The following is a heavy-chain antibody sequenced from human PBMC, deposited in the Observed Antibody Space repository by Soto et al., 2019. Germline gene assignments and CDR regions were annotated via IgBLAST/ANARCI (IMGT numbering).Heavy chain of an antibody. Sequence: QVQLVESGGGVVQPGRSLRLSCAASGFTFSDNPMHWVRQAPGKGLEWVAVISYDGTNKDFADSVKGRFTISRDNSKNTLYLQMYSLRAEDTAVYYCVREGYCSGGSCSIFDYWGQGTLVTVSS. V-gene: IGHV3-30-3*01. J-gene: IGHJ4*02. CDR2: ISYDGTNK. CDR3: VREGYCSGGSCSIFDY. D-gene: IGHD2-15*01. CDR1: GFTFSDNP.